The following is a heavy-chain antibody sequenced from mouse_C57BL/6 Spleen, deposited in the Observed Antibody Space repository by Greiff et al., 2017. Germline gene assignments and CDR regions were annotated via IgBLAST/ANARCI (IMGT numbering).Heavy chain of an antibody. CDR1: GFTFSDSY. V-gene: IGHV5-16*01. J-gene: IGHJ1*03. CDR3: AREEAGSSPYWYFDV. D-gene: IGHD1-1*01. Sequence: EVQVVESEGGLVQPGSSMKLSCTASGFTFSDSYMAWVRQVPEKGLEWVANINCDGSSTYYLDSLKSRFIISRDHAKNILYLQMSSLKSEDTATYYCAREEAGSSPYWYFDVWGTGTTVTVSS. CDR2: INCDGSST.